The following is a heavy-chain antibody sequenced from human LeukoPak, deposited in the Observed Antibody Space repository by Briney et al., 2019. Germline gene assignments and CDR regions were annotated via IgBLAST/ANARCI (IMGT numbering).Heavy chain of an antibody. V-gene: IGHV3-30*02. CDR1: GFTFSSYG. CDR3: AKSGVGSSSRYCLDY. Sequence: ETGGSLRLSCAASGFTFSSYGMHWVRQAPGKGLEWVAFIRYDGSNKYYADSVKGRFTISRDNSKNTLYLQMNSLRAEDTAVYYCAKSGVGSSSRYCLDYWGQGTLVTVSS. J-gene: IGHJ4*02. D-gene: IGHD6-13*01. CDR2: IRYDGSNK.